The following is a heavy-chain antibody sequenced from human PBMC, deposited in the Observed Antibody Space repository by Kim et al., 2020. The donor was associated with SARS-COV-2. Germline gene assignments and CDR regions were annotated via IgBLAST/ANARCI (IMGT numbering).Heavy chain of an antibody. Sequence: GGSLRLSCAASGLTFSGYAMNWVRQAPGKGLEWISTITSGGEIFYADSVKGRFTISRDNSRNTLYLQTNSLRADDTAVYYCAKRLVSTTTWYYFDYWGQG. V-gene: IGHV3-23*01. J-gene: IGHJ4*02. CDR3: AKRLVSTTTWYYFDY. D-gene: IGHD6-19*01. CDR2: ITSGGEI. CDR1: GLTFSGYA.